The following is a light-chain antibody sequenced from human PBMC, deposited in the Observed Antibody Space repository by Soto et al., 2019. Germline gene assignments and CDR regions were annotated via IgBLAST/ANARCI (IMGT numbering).Light chain of an antibody. Sequence: EIVLTQSPGTLSLSPGERATLSCRASQSVSSSYLAWYQQKPGQAPRLLIYGASCRATGIPDRFSGSGSGTDFTLTISRLEPEDFAVYYCQQYGSSPWTFAQGTKLEIK. CDR2: GAS. V-gene: IGKV3-20*01. CDR1: QSVSSSY. CDR3: QQYGSSPWT. J-gene: IGKJ1*01.